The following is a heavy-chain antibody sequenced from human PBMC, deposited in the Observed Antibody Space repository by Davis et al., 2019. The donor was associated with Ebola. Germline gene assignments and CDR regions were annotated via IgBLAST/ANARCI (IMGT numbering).Heavy chain of an antibody. D-gene: IGHD2-15*01. J-gene: IGHJ5*02. CDR2: IYYSGST. CDR3: AGGSGGSCQT. CDR1: GGSISSYY. Sequence: PSETLSLTCTVSGGSISSYYWSWIRQPPGKGLEWIGYIYYSGSTYYNPSLKSRVTISVDTSKNQFSLKLSSVTAADTAVYYCAGGSGGSCQTWGQGTLVTVSS. V-gene: IGHV4-59*06.